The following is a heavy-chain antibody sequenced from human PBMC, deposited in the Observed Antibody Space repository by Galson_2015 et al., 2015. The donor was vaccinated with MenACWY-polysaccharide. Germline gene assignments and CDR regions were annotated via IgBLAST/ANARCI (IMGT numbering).Heavy chain of an antibody. CDR3: ARDYSDRTNCYGMDV. CDR1: GFTFSSYA. D-gene: IGHD1-26*01. J-gene: IGHJ6*02. CDR2: ISYDGTNK. Sequence: SLRLSCAASGFTFSSYAMHWVRQAPGKGLEWVAIISYDGTNKYYADSVKGRFTISRDNSKNTLYVQMNSLRAEDTAVYYCARDYSDRTNCYGMDVWGQGTTVTVSS. V-gene: IGHV3-30-3*01.